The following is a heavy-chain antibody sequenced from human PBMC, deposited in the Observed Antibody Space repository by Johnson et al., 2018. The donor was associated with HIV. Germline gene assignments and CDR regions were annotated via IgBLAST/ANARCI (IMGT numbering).Heavy chain of an antibody. CDR3: AREMAWEDAVDV. V-gene: IGHV3-11*04. CDR1: GFTFSDYY. D-gene: IGHD5-24*01. CDR2: ISSSGSTI. J-gene: IGHJ3*01. Sequence: QVQLVESGGGLVQPGGSLRLSCAASGFTFSDYYMSWIRQAPGKGLEWVSYISSSGSTIYYADSVKGRFTISRDKSKNTLYLQMNSMRVEDTAVYYCAREMAWEDAVDVWGQGTMVTVSP.